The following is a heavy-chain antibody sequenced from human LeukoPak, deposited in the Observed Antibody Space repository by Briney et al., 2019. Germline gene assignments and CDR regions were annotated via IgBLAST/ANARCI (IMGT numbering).Heavy chain of an antibody. CDR1: GGSFSGYY. V-gene: IGHV4-34*01. CDR3: AGSNVDSSSSDY. Sequence: SETLSLTCAVYGGSFSGYYRSWIRQPPGKGLEWIGEINHSGSTNYNPSLKSRVTISVDTSKNQFSLKLSSVTAADTAVYYCAGSNVDSSSSDYWGQGTLVTVSS. CDR2: INHSGST. D-gene: IGHD6-6*01. J-gene: IGHJ4*02.